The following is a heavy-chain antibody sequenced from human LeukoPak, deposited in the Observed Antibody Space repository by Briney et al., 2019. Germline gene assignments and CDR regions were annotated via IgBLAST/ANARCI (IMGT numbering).Heavy chain of an antibody. V-gene: IGHV4-39*01. CDR2: IYYSGNT. D-gene: IGHD6-19*01. CDR1: GGSISSHTYY. CDR3: ARNDAAAVVEY. Sequence: SETLSLTCAVSGGSISSHTYYWGWIRQAPGKGLEWVGSIYYSGNTYYNPSLKSRVTISVDTSKNQFSLKLRSVIAAVYYWARNDAAAVVEYWGQGTLVTVSS. J-gene: IGHJ4*02.